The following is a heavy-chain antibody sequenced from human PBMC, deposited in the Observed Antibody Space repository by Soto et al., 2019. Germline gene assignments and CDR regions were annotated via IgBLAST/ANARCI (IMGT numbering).Heavy chain of an antibody. J-gene: IGHJ5*02. CDR1: GFTFGTTD. Sequence: AGSLRLSCAASGFTFGTTDMSWVRQAPGEGLEWVSTIDGSGGITYYADSVKGRFTISRDNSRNTVYLQMNSLRGDDTALYYCVKNSGWFNTWGQGALVTVSS. CDR3: VKNSGWFNT. V-gene: IGHV3-23*01. D-gene: IGHD3-10*01. CDR2: IDGSGGIT.